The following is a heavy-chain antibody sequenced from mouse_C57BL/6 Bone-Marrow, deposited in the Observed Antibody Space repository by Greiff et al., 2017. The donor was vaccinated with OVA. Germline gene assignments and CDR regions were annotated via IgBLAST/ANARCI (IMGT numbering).Heavy chain of an antibody. CDR3: ARWGYYGSSLYYAMDY. J-gene: IGHJ4*01. V-gene: IGHV1-64*01. CDR2: IHPNSGST. CDR1: GYTFTSYW. Sequence: QVQLQQPGAELVKPGASVKLSCKASGYTFTSYWMHWVKQRPGQGLEWIGMIHPNSGSTNYNEKFKSKATLTVDKSSSTAYMQLSSLTSEDSAVYYCARWGYYGSSLYYAMDYWGQGTSVTVSS. D-gene: IGHD1-1*01.